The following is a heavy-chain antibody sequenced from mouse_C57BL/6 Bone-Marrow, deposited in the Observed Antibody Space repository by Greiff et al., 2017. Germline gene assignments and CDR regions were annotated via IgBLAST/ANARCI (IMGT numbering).Heavy chain of an antibody. D-gene: IGHD3-3*01. J-gene: IGHJ1*03. Sequence: QVQLQQSGAELVRPGTSVKVSCKASGYTFTDYFIEWVKQRPGQGLEWIGEISPGSGGTNYNEKFKGKATLTADKSSSTAYMQLSSLTSEDSAVYFCASKTRVPYFDVWGTGTTVTVSS. CDR1: GYTFTDYF. CDR3: ASKTRVPYFDV. CDR2: ISPGSGGT. V-gene: IGHV1-54*01.